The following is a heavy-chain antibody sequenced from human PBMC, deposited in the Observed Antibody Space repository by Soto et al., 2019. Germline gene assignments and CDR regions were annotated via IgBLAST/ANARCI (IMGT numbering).Heavy chain of an antibody. CDR3: ARETGTPPQNYYFDY. V-gene: IGHV4-30-4*01. CDR1: GGSISSGDYY. D-gene: IGHD1-1*01. J-gene: IGHJ4*02. CDR2: IYYSGST. Sequence: SETLSLTCTVSGGSISSGDYYWSWIRQPPGKGLEWIGYIYYSGSTYYNPSLKSRVTISVDTSKNQFSLKLSSVTAADTAVYYCARETGTPPQNYYFDYWGQGTLVTVSS.